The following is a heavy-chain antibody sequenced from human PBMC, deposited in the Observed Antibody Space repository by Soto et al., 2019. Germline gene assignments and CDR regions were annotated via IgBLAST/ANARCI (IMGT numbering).Heavy chain of an antibody. CDR3: SRVMSPFGGVIGCFDP. J-gene: IGHJ5*02. D-gene: IGHD3-16*01. Sequence: PVNVYCKTSGYTFSSYAISWVRKAPEQGLEWMGGIIPIFGTANYAQKFQGRVTMTADESTSTAYMELSSLRSEDTAVFYCSRVMSPFGGVIGCFDPWGQGTLVSVSS. CDR2: IIPIFGTA. V-gene: IGHV1-69*13. CDR1: GYTFSSYA.